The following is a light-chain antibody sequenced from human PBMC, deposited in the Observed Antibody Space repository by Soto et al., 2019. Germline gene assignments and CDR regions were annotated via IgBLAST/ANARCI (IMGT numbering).Light chain of an antibody. J-gene: IGKJ4*01. Sequence: DIQMTQSPSSLSASIGDRITITCRASHDIMNSLAWYHQKPGKVPKLLIYAASTLKSGVPSRFSGSGSGTDFTLTISSLQPEDVATYSLKKYNCXPLTFGGWTKV. V-gene: IGKV1-27*01. CDR3: KKYNCXPLT. CDR2: AAS. CDR1: HDIMNS.